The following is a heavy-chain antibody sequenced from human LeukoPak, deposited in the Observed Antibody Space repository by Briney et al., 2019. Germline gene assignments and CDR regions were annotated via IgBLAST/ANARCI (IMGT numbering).Heavy chain of an antibody. V-gene: IGHV4-59*08. J-gene: IGHJ4*02. CDR3: ARHLGRVRELHYFDY. Sequence: SETLSLTCTVSGGSISSYYWSWIRQPTGKGLEWIGYIYYSGSTNYNPSLKSRVTISVDTSKNQFSLKLSSVTAADTAVYYCARHLGRVRELHYFDYWGQGTLVTVSS. CDR2: IYYSGST. D-gene: IGHD1-26*01. CDR1: GGSISSYY.